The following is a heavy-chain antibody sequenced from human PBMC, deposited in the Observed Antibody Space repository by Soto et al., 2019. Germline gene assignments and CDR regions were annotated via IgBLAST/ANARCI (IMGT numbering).Heavy chain of an antibody. J-gene: IGHJ6*02. Sequence: HPGGSLRLSCAASGFTFSGSAMHWVRQASGKGLEWVGRIRSKANSYATAYAASVKGRFTISRDDSKNTAYLQMNSLKTEDTAVYYCTSHYSSGWPGYYYYGMDVWGQGTTVTVSS. D-gene: IGHD6-19*01. V-gene: IGHV3-73*01. CDR1: GFTFSGSA. CDR3: TSHYSSGWPGYYYYGMDV. CDR2: IRSKANSYAT.